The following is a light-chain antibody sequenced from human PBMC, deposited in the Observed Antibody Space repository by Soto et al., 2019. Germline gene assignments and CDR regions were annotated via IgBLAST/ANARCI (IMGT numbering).Light chain of an antibody. CDR3: QHYNNWPPWT. V-gene: IGKV3-15*01. CDR1: QSVSSN. CDR2: GAS. J-gene: IGKJ1*01. Sequence: EIVLTQSPATLSLSPVERSTLSCMASQSVSSNYLAWYQQKPGQAPRLLIYGASTRATGVPARFRGSGSGTDFTLTISALQSEDFAVYYCQHYNNWPPWTFGQGTKVDIK.